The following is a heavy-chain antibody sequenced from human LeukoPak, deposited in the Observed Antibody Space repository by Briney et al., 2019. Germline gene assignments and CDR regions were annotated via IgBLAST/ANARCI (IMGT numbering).Heavy chain of an antibody. J-gene: IGHJ6*03. CDR3: ARVDIVVVPAARGYYMDV. Sequence: ASVKVSCKTSGYTFTYYDINWVRQATGQGLEWMGWMSPNSGNTGYAQKFQGRVTMTRNTSISTAYMELSSLRSEDTAVYYCARVDIVVVPAARGYYMDVWGKGTTVTVSS. V-gene: IGHV1-8*01. CDR1: GYTFTYYD. CDR2: MSPNSGNT. D-gene: IGHD2-2*01.